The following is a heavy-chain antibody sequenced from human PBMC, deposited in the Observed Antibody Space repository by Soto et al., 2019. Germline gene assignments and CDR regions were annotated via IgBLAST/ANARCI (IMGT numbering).Heavy chain of an antibody. Sequence: SETLSLTCAVYGGSFSGYYWSWIRQPPGKGLEWIGEINHSGSTNYNPSLKSRVTISVDTSKNQFSLKLSSVTAADTAVYYCARVPRYSMVRGVTRYYFDYWGQGTLVTVSS. V-gene: IGHV4-34*01. D-gene: IGHD3-10*01. CDR2: INHSGST. J-gene: IGHJ4*02. CDR1: GGSFSGYY. CDR3: ARVPRYSMVRGVTRYYFDY.